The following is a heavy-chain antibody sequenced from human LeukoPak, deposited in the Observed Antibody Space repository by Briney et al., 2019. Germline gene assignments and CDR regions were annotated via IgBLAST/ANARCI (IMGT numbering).Heavy chain of an antibody. V-gene: IGHV4-31*03. CDR2: IYYSGST. Sequence: SETLSLTCTVSGGSISSSSYYWGWIRQPPGKGLEWIGYIYYSGSTYYNPSLKSRVTISVDTSKNRFSLKLSSVTAADTAVYYCARGYGYYDSSGYYDYWGQGTLVTVSS. D-gene: IGHD3-22*01. CDR1: GGSISSSSYY. CDR3: ARGYGYYDSSGYYDY. J-gene: IGHJ4*02.